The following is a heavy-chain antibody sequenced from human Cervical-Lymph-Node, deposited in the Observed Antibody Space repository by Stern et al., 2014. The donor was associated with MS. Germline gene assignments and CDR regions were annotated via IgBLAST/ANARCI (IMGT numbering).Heavy chain of an antibody. CDR3: ASAYSSSHYYFDY. D-gene: IGHD6-13*01. Sequence: QVQLVQSGGGVVQPGWSLRLSWAASGFSFSRYAMHWVRQAPGQGLEWVSLIWYDGSNPYYADSVTGRFTISRDNFKNTLYLQMNSLRAEDTAVYYCASAYSSSHYYFDYWGQGTLVTVSS. V-gene: IGHV3-33*01. J-gene: IGHJ4*02. CDR2: IWYDGSNP. CDR1: GFSFSRYA.